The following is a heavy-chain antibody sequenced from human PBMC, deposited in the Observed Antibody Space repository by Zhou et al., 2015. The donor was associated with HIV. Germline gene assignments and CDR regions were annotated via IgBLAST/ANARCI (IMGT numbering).Heavy chain of an antibody. CDR2: IVVGSGNT. CDR1: GFTFTSSA. Sequence: QMQLVQSGPEVKKPGTSVKVSCKASGFTFTSSAVQWVRQARGQRLEWIGWIVVGSGNTNYAQKFQERVTITRDMSTSTAYMELSSLRSEDTAVYYCAAEADYGWGDGMDVWGQGTTVTVSS. CDR3: AAEADYGWGDGMDV. J-gene: IGHJ6*02. V-gene: IGHV1-58*01. D-gene: IGHD4-17*01.